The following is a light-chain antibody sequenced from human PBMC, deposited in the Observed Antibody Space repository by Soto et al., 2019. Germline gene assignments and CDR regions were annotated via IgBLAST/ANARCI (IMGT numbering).Light chain of an antibody. V-gene: IGLV1-44*01. J-gene: IGLJ3*02. CDR3: ATWDDRLSGLV. CDR1: SSNIISNT. CDR2: SNY. Sequence: QPVLTQPPSASRTPGQRVTISCSGSSSNIISNTVNWYQQLPGTAPKLLIYSNYQRPSGVPDRFSGSKSGTSASLAISGLQSEDEADYYCATWDDRLSGLVFGGGTKLTVL.